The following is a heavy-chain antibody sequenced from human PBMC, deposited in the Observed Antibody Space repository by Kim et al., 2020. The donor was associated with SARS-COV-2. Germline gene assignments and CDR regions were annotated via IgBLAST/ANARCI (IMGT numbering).Heavy chain of an antibody. CDR2: INPSGSST. Sequence: ASVKVSCKASGYIFTSFYMHWVRQAPGQGLEWMAIINPSGSSTNYAQKFQGRVTVTRDTSTSTVYMELSSLRSEDTAVYYCARDARTGAASDYWGQGTLVTVSS. J-gene: IGHJ4*02. V-gene: IGHV1-46*01. CDR3: ARDARTGAASDY. CDR1: GYIFTSFY. D-gene: IGHD6-13*01.